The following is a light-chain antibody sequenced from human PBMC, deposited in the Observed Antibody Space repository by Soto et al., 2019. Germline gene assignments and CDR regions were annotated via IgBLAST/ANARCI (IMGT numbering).Light chain of an antibody. Sequence: IGLTDSPATLSLSPWERATLSCRASQSVSSYLAWYQQKPGQAPRLLIYDASNRATGIPARFSGSGSGTDFTLTISSLEPEDFAVDYCQQRSNWPWTFGQGTKVDIK. J-gene: IGKJ1*01. V-gene: IGKV3-11*01. CDR1: QSVSSY. CDR2: DAS. CDR3: QQRSNWPWT.